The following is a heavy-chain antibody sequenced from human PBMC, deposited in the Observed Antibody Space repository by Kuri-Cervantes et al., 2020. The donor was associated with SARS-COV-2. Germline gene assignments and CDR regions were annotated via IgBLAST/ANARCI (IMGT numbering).Heavy chain of an antibody. V-gene: IGHV3-21*04. Sequence: GESLKISCAASGFTFSSYSMNWVRQAPGKGLEWVSSISSSSSYIYYADSVKGRFTISRDNAKNSLYLQMNSLRAEDTALYYCAKDAHSSGWYDYWGQGTLVTVSS. D-gene: IGHD6-19*01. CDR3: AKDAHSSGWYDY. CDR2: ISSSSSYI. J-gene: IGHJ4*02. CDR1: GFTFSSYS.